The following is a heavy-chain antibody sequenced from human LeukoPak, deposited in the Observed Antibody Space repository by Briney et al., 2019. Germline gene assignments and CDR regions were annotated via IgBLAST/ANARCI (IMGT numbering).Heavy chain of an antibody. J-gene: IGHJ4*02. Sequence: HPGGSLRLSCAASGFTFDDYAMHWVRQAPGKGLEWVSGISWNSGSIGYADSVKGRFTISRDNAKNSLYLQMNSLRAEDTALYYCAKVGAVAEQGDYWGQGTLVTVSS. CDR3: AKVGAVAEQGDY. CDR2: ISWNSGSI. CDR1: GFTFDDYA. V-gene: IGHV3-9*01. D-gene: IGHD6-19*01.